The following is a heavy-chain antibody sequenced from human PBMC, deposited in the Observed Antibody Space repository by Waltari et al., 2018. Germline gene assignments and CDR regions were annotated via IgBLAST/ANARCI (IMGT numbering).Heavy chain of an antibody. CDR1: GFTFSNYW. D-gene: IGHD1-1*01. J-gene: IGHJ4*02. CDR2: IKHDGTGT. CDR3: GRGYNDRRLDY. Sequence: EVQLVESGGGLVQPGGSLRLSCEVSGFTFSNYWMHWARQVPGKGLVWVSRIKHDGTGTIYADSVQGRFTISRDNAKNTLYLQLNSLRGEDTAVYYCGRGYNDRRLDYWGQGTLVTVSS. V-gene: IGHV3-74*01.